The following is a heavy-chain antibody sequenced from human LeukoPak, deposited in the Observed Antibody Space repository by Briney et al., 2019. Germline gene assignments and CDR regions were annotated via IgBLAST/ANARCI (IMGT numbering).Heavy chain of an antibody. V-gene: IGHV1-46*01. J-gene: IGHJ4*02. CDR1: GYTFTSYY. Sequence: ASVKVSCKASGYTFTSYYMHWVRQAPGQGLEWMGLINPTGGSTGYAQKFQGRVTMTRDMSTSTDYMELSSLRSEDTAIYYCARDSRYGSGSYEFDYWGQGTLVTVSS. CDR2: INPTGGST. D-gene: IGHD3-10*01. CDR3: ARDSRYGSGSYEFDY.